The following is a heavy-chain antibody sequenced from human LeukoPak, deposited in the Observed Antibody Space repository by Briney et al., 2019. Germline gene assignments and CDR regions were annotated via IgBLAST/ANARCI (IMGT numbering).Heavy chain of an antibody. CDR1: GFTFSSYS. CDR2: ISSSSSYI. CDR3: ARKNIVVVPAAIFTGGYYFDY. D-gene: IGHD2-2*02. V-gene: IGHV3-21*01. Sequence: GGSLRPSCAASGFTFSSYSMNWVRQAPGKGLEWVSSISSSSSYIYYADSVKGRFTISRDNAKNSLYLQMNSLRAEDTAVYYCARKNIVVVPAAIFTGGYYFDYWGQGTLVTVSS. J-gene: IGHJ4*02.